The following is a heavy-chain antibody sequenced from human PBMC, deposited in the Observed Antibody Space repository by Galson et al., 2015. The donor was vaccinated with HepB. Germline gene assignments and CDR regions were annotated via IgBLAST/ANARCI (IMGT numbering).Heavy chain of an antibody. D-gene: IGHD3-3*01. J-gene: IGHJ6*03. V-gene: IGHV3-23*01. CDR1: GFTFSSYA. CDR3: AKYVRRRTLRFLEWSDRTGIYYYYYMDV. CDR2: ISGSGGST. Sequence: SLRLSCAASGFTFSSYAMSWVRQAPGKGLEWVSAISGSGGSTYYADSVKGRFTISRDNSKNTLYLQMNSLRAEDTAVYYCAKYVRRRTLRFLEWSDRTGIYYYYYMDVWGKGTTVTVSS.